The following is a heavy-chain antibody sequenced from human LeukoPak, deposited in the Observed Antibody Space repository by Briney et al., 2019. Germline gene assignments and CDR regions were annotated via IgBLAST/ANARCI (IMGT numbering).Heavy chain of an antibody. CDR2: ISSSGSTI. Sequence: GGSLRLSCAASGVTVSSNYMNWVRQAPGKGLEWVSYISSSGSTIYYADSVKGRFTISRDNAKNSLYLQMNSLRAEDTAVYYCASRRGYCSSTSCYTGAFDIWGQGTMVTVSS. CDR1: GVTVSSNY. CDR3: ASRRGYCSSTSCYTGAFDI. D-gene: IGHD2-2*02. V-gene: IGHV3-48*03. J-gene: IGHJ3*02.